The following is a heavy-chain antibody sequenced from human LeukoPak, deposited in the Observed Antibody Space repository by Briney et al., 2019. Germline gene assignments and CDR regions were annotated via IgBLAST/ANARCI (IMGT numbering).Heavy chain of an antibody. CDR2: ISSNGGST. CDR1: GFTFSSYA. J-gene: IGHJ4*02. V-gene: IGHV3-64*01. D-gene: IGHD5-18*01. CDR3: ARGAGGYSYGSDY. Sequence: GGSLRLSCAASGFTFSSYAMHWVRQAPGKGLEYVSAISSNGGSTYYANSVKGRFTISRDNSKNTLYLQMGSLRAEDMAVYYCARGAGGYSYGSDYWGQGTLVTVSS.